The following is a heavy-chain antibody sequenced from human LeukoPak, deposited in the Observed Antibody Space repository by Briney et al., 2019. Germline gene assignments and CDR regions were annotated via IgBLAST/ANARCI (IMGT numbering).Heavy chain of an antibody. D-gene: IGHD1-7*01. CDR3: ARDAGITGTTDLDY. V-gene: IGHV3-21*01. CDR2: ISSTSSYI. CDR1: GFIFNTYS. Sequence: GGSLRLSCAASGFIFNTYSMDWVRQAPGKGLEWVSSISSTSSYIYYADSVKGRFTISRDNAKSSLYLQMNSLRAEDTAVYYCARDAGITGTTDLDYWGQGTLVTVSS. J-gene: IGHJ4*02.